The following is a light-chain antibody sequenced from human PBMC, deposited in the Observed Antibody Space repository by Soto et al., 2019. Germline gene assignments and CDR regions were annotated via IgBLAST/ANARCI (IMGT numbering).Light chain of an antibody. CDR3: QQYGSSGT. CDR2: XAS. CDR1: HSVSMNY. J-gene: IGKJ1*01. Sequence: IVVTQSPGTLSMSPGERATLCXRASHSVSMNYLAWYQQQPXKAPXXXIDXASNRATCIPDRFSGSGSGKDFTLTISRLEPEDVAVYYCQQYGSSGTVGQGTKVEI. V-gene: IGKV3-20*01.